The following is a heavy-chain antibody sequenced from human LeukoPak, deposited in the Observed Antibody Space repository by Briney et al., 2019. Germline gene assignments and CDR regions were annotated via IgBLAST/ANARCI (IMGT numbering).Heavy chain of an antibody. CDR1: GFTLSSYA. J-gene: IGHJ4*02. CDR3: ARARRDCSGGSCYSYYFDF. Sequence: HAGGSLRLSCAASGFTLSSYAIHWVRQAPGKGLEFVSAINRYGDSTYYANSVKGRFTISRDDSKNTVYLQMGSLRAEDMAVYYCARARRDCSGGSCYSYYFDFWGQGTLVTVSS. D-gene: IGHD2-15*01. V-gene: IGHV3-64*01. CDR2: INRYGDST.